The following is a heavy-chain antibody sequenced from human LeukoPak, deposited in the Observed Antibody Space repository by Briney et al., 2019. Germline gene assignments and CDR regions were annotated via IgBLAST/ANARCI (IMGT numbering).Heavy chain of an antibody. D-gene: IGHD6-19*01. Sequence: PGGSLRLSCAASGFTFRTYAMSWVRQAPGKGLEWVSTISNTGGATYSADSVKGRFTISRDNFRNTLYLQMNSLRAEDTAVYYCAKDKGQWLAWFDYWGQGTLVTVSS. CDR2: ISNTGGAT. CDR1: GFTFRTYA. V-gene: IGHV3-23*01. CDR3: AKDKGQWLAWFDY. J-gene: IGHJ4*02.